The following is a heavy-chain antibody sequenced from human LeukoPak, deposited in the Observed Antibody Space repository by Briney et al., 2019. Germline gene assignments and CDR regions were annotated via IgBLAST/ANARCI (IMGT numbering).Heavy chain of an antibody. V-gene: IGHV1-24*01. J-gene: IGHJ4*02. CDR3: ARGPQNSGSYWSLFYYFDY. D-gene: IGHD1-26*01. CDR2: FDPEDGET. CDR1: GYTLTELS. Sequence: ASVTVSCTVSGYTLTELSMHWVRQAPGKGLEWMGGFDPEDGETIYAQKFQGRVTMTEDTSTDTAYMELSSLRSEDTAVYYCARGPQNSGSYWSLFYYFDYWGQGTLVTVSS.